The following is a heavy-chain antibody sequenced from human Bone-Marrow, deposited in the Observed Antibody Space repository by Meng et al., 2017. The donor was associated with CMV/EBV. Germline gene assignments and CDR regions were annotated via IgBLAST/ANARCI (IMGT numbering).Heavy chain of an antibody. CDR1: SSNSGA. CDR3: ARAVGATNNNWFDP. Sequence: SSNSGAWNWIRQSPSRGLEWLGRTYYRSKGYNDYAVSVKSRITINPDTSKNQFSLQLNSVTPEETAVYYCARAVGATNNNWFDPWGQGTLVTVSS. V-gene: IGHV6-1*01. CDR2: TYYRSKGYN. J-gene: IGHJ5*02. D-gene: IGHD1-26*01.